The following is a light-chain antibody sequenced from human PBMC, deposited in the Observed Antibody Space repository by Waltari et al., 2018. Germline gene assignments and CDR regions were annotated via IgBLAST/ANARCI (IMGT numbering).Light chain of an antibody. CDR3: QQTSTNPLT. Sequence: DIQMTQSPSSLSASVGDSVTIACRASRHISTYLNWYQQKPGKAPKLLIYSASSLQRGVPARFSGGGSGTDFTLNINSLQPDDFATYFCQQTSTNPLTFGQGTRLEIK. CDR2: SAS. V-gene: IGKV1-39*01. J-gene: IGKJ5*01. CDR1: RHISTY.